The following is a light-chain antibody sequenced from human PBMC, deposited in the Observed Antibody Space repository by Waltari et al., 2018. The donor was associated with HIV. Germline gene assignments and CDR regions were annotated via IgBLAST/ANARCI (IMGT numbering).Light chain of an antibody. CDR2: GDS. Sequence: SYELRQALSLSVALGQTAKMTCGGRNSGSHSVNWYQQRPGLAPVLVIYGDSHRPSGIPGRFSGSTSGNTATLTISGAQGADEGDYYCQVWDTSVVFGGGTKLTV. CDR1: NSGSHS. V-gene: IGLV3-9*01. J-gene: IGLJ3*02. CDR3: QVWDTSVV.